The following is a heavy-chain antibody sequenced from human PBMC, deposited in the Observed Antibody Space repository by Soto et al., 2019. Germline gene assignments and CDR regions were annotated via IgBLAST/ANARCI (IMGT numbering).Heavy chain of an antibody. J-gene: IGHJ4*02. CDR1: GGTFNSYA. Sequence: QVQLVQSGAEVKKPGSSVKVSCKASGGTFNSYAISWVRQAPGQGLEWMGGIIPMFGTANYAQKFKGRVTITADESTCTGYMELSCLRSEDTAVYYCARGWSYDILTAYSYWGQGTLVTVSS. CDR2: IIPMFGTA. CDR3: ARGWSYDILTAYSY. V-gene: IGHV1-69*01. D-gene: IGHD3-9*01.